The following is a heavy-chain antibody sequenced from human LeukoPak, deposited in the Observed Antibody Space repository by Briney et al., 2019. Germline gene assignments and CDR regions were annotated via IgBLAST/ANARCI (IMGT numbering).Heavy chain of an antibody. CDR3: ARESDFWSGYPIDY. CDR2: ISYDGSNK. D-gene: IGHD3-3*01. Sequence: GGSLRLSCAASGFTFTTYAMHWVRQAPGKGLEWVAVISYDGSNKYYADSVKGRVTISRDNSKNTLYLQMNSLRAEDTAVYYCARESDFWSGYPIDYWGQGTLVTVSS. V-gene: IGHV3-30-3*01. J-gene: IGHJ4*02. CDR1: GFTFTTYA.